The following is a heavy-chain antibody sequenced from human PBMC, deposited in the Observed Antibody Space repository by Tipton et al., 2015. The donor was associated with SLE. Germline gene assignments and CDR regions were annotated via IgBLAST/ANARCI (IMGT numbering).Heavy chain of an antibody. V-gene: IGHV5-51*03. D-gene: IGHD2-8*02. Sequence: QLVQSGAEVKKPGESLKISCKGSGYSFSSYWIGWVRQMPGKGLEWVGIIYPGDSDTKYSPSFEGQVTISADTYISTAYLEWRRLAAADTATYYCARPDTISVVYPDAFDVWGQGTVVTCSS. CDR2: IYPGDSDT. CDR3: ARPDTISVVYPDAFDV. CDR1: GYSFSSYW. J-gene: IGHJ3*01.